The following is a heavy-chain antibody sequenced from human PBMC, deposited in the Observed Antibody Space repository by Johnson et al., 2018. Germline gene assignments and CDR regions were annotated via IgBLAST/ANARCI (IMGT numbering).Heavy chain of an antibody. Sequence: VQLVQSGGGLVKPGGSLRLSCAASGFTFSSSSMNWVRQAPGKGLEWVSSISSSSSYIYYADSVKGRFTIPRDNAKNSLYLQMTSLRAEDTALYYCAREKAYYYYMDVWGKGTTVTVSS. CDR2: ISSSSSYI. CDR3: AREKAYYYYMDV. J-gene: IGHJ6*03. CDR1: GFTFSSSS. V-gene: IGHV3-21*01.